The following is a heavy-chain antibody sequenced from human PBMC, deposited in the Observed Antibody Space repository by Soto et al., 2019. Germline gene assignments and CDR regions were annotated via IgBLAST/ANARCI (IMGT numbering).Heavy chain of an antibody. CDR3: ARDYRPQNAVATLNFAY. D-gene: IGHD6-19*01. V-gene: IGHV1-18*01. CDR1: GYSFTNYG. CDR2: ISAYNGNT. J-gene: IGHJ4*02. Sequence: QVQLVQSGAEVSKPGASVKVSCKASGYSFTNYGISWVRQAPGQGLEGMGWISAYNGNTKFAQKVRGRVTMATDTSTTTAYMELRSLRADDTAVYYCARDYRPQNAVATLNFAYWGQGTLVTVSS.